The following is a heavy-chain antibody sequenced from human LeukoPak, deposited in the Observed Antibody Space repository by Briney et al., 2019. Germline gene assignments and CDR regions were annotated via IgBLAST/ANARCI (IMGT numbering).Heavy chain of an antibody. D-gene: IGHD5-18*01. CDR2: IDQDASTI. CDR3: ARGRRSGYSFGFYFDY. V-gene: IGHV3-7*01. J-gene: IGHJ4*02. CDR1: GFTFSKFW. Sequence: GGSLRLSCAASGFTFSKFWVSWVRQAPGKGLEWVASIDQDASTIRYVDSVRGRFTISRDNAKNTLYLQMNSLRAEDTAVYFCARGRRSGYSFGFYFDYWGQGTLVTVSS.